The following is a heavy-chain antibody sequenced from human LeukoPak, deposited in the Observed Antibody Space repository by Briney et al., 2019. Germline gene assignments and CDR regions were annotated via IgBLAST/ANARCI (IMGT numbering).Heavy chain of an antibody. D-gene: IGHD5-12*01. CDR3: ARVRIYSGYDERFDY. Sequence: GGSLRLSCAASGFAVSSNYMSWVRQAPGKGLEWVSIIYSGGSTYYADSVKGRFTISRDNSKNTLYLQMNSLRVEDTAVYYCARVRIYSGYDERFDYWGQGTLVTVSS. J-gene: IGHJ4*02. V-gene: IGHV3-66*01. CDR1: GFAVSSNY. CDR2: IYSGGST.